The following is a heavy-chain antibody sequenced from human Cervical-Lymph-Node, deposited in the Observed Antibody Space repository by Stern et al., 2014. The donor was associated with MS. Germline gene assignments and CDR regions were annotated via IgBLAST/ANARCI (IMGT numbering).Heavy chain of an antibody. Sequence: VHLVVSGGGVVQPGRSLRLSCAASGFTFSSYGMHWVRQAPGKGLEWVTLISYDGSNEYYADSVKGRFTISRDNSKNTVYLQMNSLRPEDTAVYYCARPRRPYFFRGNHHYYGMDVWGQGTRVSVSS. CDR2: ISYDGSNE. D-gene: IGHD2/OR15-2a*01. CDR1: GFTFSSYG. CDR3: ARPRRPYFFRGNHHYYGMDV. V-gene: IGHV3-30*03. J-gene: IGHJ6*02.